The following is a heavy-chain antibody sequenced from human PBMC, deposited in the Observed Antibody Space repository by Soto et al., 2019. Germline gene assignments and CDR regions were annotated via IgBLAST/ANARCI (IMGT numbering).Heavy chain of an antibody. J-gene: IGHJ6*02. D-gene: IGHD1-26*01. Sequence: QVQLVQSGAEVKKPGSSVKVSCKASGGTFSSYAISWVRQAPGQGLEWVGGIIPIFGTANYAQKFQGRVTITADESTSTAYMELSSLRSEDTAVYYCARAPVGATTNYYYYGMDVWGQGTTVTVSS. CDR3: ARAPVGATTNYYYYGMDV. CDR1: GGTFSSYA. CDR2: IIPIFGTA. V-gene: IGHV1-69*01.